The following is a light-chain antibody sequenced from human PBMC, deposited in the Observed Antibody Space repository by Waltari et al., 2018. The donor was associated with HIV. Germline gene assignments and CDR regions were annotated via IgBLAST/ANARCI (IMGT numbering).Light chain of an antibody. V-gene: IGLV2-14*01. J-gene: IGLJ3*02. CDR3: ASYTITSTLV. CDR1: SSDIATYNY. Sequence: QSALTQPASVSGSLGQSITISCIGTSSDIATYNYVSWYQHHPAKAPRLVIYYAKSRPAAVPFRFSGSKSGNTASLTISGLQAEDEADYYCASYTITSTLVFGGGTKVTVL. CDR2: YAK.